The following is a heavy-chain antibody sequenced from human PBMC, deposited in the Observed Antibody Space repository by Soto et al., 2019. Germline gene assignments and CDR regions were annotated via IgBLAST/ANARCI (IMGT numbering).Heavy chain of an antibody. CDR2: INPGGGST. CDR3: ARGWDRELGHY. J-gene: IGHJ4*02. CDR1: GYTFTSYY. Sequence: QVQLVQSGAEVKKPGASVKVSCKASGYTFTSYYMNWVRQAPGQGLEGMGIINPGGGSTSYAQKFQGRVTMTRDTSTSTVYMELSSLRSEDTAVYYCARGWDRELGHYWGQGTLVTVSS. V-gene: IGHV1-46*01. D-gene: IGHD1-26*01.